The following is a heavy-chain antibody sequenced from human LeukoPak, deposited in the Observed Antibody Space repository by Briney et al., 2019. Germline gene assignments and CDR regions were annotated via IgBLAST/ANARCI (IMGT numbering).Heavy chain of an antibody. CDR3: ARDGTNWNHPDYYYMDV. D-gene: IGHD1-14*01. V-gene: IGHV1-69*13. CDR2: IIPIFGTA. J-gene: IGHJ6*03. CDR1: GGTFSSYA. Sequence: SVKVSCKASGGTFSSYAISWVRQAPGQGLEWMGGIIPIFGTANYAQKSQGRVTITADESTSTAYMELSSLRSEDTAVYYCARDGTNWNHPDYYYMDVWGKGTTVTVSS.